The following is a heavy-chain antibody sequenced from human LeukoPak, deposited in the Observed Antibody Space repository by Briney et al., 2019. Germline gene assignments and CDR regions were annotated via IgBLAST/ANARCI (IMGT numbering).Heavy chain of an antibody. CDR1: GFTFSSYG. CDR3: ARDLGKIGGNSSPFDY. CDR2: IWYDGSNK. Sequence: GGSLRLSCAASGFTFSSYGMHWVRQAPGKGLEWVAVIWYDGSNKYYADSVKGRFTISRDNSKNTLYLQMNSLRAEDTAVYYCARDLGKIGGNSSPFDYWGQGTLVTVSS. D-gene: IGHD4-23*01. V-gene: IGHV3-33*01. J-gene: IGHJ4*02.